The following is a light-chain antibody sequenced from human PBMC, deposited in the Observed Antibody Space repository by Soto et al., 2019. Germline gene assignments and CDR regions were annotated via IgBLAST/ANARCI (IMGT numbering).Light chain of an antibody. V-gene: IGKV3-15*01. J-gene: IGKJ4*01. CDR3: QRYYDWPPLT. CDR1: QSVNSN. CDR2: GAS. Sequence: EIVMTQSPATLSVSPGERATLSCRASQSVNSNLAWYQQKPGQAPRLLISGASTRATGVPARFSGSGSGTEFTLTISSVQFEDFAVYYCQRYYDWPPLTFGGGTKVEIE.